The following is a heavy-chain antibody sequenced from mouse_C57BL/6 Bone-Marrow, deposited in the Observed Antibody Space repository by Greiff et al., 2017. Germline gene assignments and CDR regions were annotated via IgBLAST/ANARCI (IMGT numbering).Heavy chain of an antibody. CDR2: IYPGSGST. V-gene: IGHV1-55*01. Sequence: QVQLQQPGAELVKPGASVKMSCKASGYTFTSYWITWVKQRPGQGLEWIGDIYPGSGSTNYNAKFKSKATLTVDTSSSTACMQLSSLTSEDSAVYYCARGGIYDYDNYWGQGTTLTVSS. J-gene: IGHJ2*01. CDR1: GYTFTSYW. CDR3: ARGGIYDYDNY. D-gene: IGHD2-4*01.